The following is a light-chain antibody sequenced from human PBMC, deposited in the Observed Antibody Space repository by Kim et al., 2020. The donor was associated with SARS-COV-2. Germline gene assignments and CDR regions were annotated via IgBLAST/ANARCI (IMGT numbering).Light chain of an antibody. CDR2: AAS. J-gene: IGKJ4*01. CDR3: QQYDSFPLT. V-gene: IGKV1-16*02. Sequence: ASVGDRVTITCRASHDIGTSLAWFQQRPGKAPNLLIHAASTLQSGVPSKFSGSGSGTDFTLIIRGLQPEDSATYYCQQYDSFPLTFAGGTKVDIK. CDR1: HDIGTS.